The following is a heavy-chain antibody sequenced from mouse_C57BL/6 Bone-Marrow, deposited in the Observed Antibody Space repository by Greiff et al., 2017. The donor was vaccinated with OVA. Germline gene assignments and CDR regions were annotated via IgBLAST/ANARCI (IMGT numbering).Heavy chain of an antibody. CDR1: GFTFSSYA. J-gene: IGHJ1*03. CDR3: ARGGLGRRYFDV. V-gene: IGHV5-4*03. Sequence: EVKLVESGGGLVKPGGSLKLSCAASGFTFSSYAMSWVRQTPEKRLEWVATISDGGSYTYYPDNVKGRFTISRDNAKNNLYLQMSHLKSEDTAMYYCARGGLGRRYFDVWGTGTTVTVSS. CDR2: ISDGGSYT. D-gene: IGHD4-1*01.